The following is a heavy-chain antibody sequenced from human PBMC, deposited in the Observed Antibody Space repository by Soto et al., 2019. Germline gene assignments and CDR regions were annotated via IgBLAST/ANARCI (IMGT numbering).Heavy chain of an antibody. CDR1: GGTFSSYA. CDR2: IIPIFGTA. V-gene: IGHV1-69*13. D-gene: IGHD2-2*03. J-gene: IGHJ6*02. CDR3: ASGYCSSTSCPPFYGMDV. Sequence: SVKVSCKASGGTFSSYAISWVRQAPGQGLEWMGGIIPIFGTANYAQKFQGRVTITADESTSTAYMELSSLRSEDTAVYYCASGYCSSTSCPPFYGMDVWGQGTTVTVSS.